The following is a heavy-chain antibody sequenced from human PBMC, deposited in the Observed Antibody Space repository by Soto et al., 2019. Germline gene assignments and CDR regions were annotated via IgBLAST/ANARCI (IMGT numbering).Heavy chain of an antibody. J-gene: IGHJ4*02. D-gene: IGHD5-18*01. CDR2: ISSSTSTI. V-gene: IGHV3-48*02. Sequence: GGSLRLSCAASGFSFRSYSMNWVRQAPGKGLEWIPYISSSTSTIYYADSVKGRFTISRDTAKNSLYLQMNSLRDEDTAIYYCAREDRGSYGVLDYWGQGAQVTVSS. CDR1: GFSFRSYS. CDR3: AREDRGSYGVLDY.